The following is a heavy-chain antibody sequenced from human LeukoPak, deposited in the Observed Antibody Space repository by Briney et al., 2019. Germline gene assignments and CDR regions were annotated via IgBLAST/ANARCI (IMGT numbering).Heavy chain of an antibody. CDR2: IDYSGST. J-gene: IGHJ5*02. Sequence: SETLSLTCTVSGGSISSSGYYWGWIRQPPGKGLEWIASIDYSGSTYYNPSLKSRVTISVDTSKNQLSLKLSSLTAADTAVYYCARHEYSGSYYGLSWFDPWGQGTLVTVSS. CDR3: ARHEYSGSYYGLSWFDP. CDR1: GGSISSSGYY. V-gene: IGHV4-39*01. D-gene: IGHD1-26*01.